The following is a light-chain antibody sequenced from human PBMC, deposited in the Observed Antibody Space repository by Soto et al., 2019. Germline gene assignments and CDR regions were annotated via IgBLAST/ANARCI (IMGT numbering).Light chain of an antibody. J-gene: IGKJ1*01. CDR3: QHCHILPWT. CDR1: QSVSSSY. V-gene: IGKV3-20*01. CDR2: DAS. Sequence: EIVLTQSPGTLSLSPGERATLSCRASQSVSSSYLAWYQQKPGKAPKLLIYDASNLETGVPSRFSGSGFGTDFTFIINNLQPEDFATYFCQHCHILPWTFGQGTKVEIK.